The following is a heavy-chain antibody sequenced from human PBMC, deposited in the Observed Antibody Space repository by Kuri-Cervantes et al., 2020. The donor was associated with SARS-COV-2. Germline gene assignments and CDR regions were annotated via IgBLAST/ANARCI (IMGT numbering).Heavy chain of an antibody. Sequence: GSLRLSCAASGFTFSSYAMSWVRQAPGKGLEWIGEINHSGSTNYNPSLKSRVTISVDTSKNQFSLKLSSVTAADTAVYYCARGFSSSWYIHFDYWGQGTLVTVSS. J-gene: IGHJ4*02. CDR3: ARGFSSSWYIHFDY. D-gene: IGHD6-13*01. CDR2: INHSGST. V-gene: IGHV4-34*01. CDR1: GFTFSSYA.